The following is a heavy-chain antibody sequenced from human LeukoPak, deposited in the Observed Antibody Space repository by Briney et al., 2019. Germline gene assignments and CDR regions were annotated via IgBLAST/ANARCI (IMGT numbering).Heavy chain of an antibody. D-gene: IGHD3-10*01. CDR3: ARGSMVGDN. J-gene: IGHJ4*02. CDR2: ISSSSSYI. CDR1: GFTFSSYS. Sequence: PGGSLSLSCAASGFTFSSYSMNWVRQAPGKGLEWVSSISSSSSYIYYPDSVKGRFTISRDNAKNSLYLQMNSLRAEDTAVYYCARGSMVGDNWGQGTQVTVSS. V-gene: IGHV3-21*01.